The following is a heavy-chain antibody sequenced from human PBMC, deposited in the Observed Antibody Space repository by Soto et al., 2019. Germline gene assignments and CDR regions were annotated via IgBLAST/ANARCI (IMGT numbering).Heavy chain of an antibody. V-gene: IGHV3-33*01. Sequence: QVQLVESGGGVVQPGRSLRLSCAASGFTFSSYGMHWVRQAPGKGLEWVAVIWYDGSNKYYADSVKGRFTISRDNSKNTLYLQMNSLRAEDTAVYYCARDLAGKRRKALYYYGMDVWGQGTTVTVSS. J-gene: IGHJ6*02. CDR1: GFTFSSYG. CDR3: ARDLAGKRRKALYYYGMDV. CDR2: IWYDGSNK.